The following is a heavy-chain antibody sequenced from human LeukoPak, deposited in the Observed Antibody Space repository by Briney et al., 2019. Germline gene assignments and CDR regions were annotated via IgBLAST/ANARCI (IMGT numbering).Heavy chain of an antibody. CDR2: IRYDGSNK. CDR1: GFTFSSYG. J-gene: IGHJ4*02. V-gene: IGHV3-30*02. CDR3: ASLITMVRGVIDY. D-gene: IGHD3-10*01. Sequence: PGGSLRLSCATSGFTFSSYGMHWVRQAPGKGLEWLAFIRYDGSNKYYGDSVKGRFTISRDNSKNTLYLQMNSLRAEDTAVYYCASLITMVRGVIDYWGQGTLVTVSS.